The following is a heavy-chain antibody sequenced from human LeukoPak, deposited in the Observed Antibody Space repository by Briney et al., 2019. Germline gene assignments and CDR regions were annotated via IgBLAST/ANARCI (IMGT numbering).Heavy chain of an antibody. CDR2: INQDGTEK. V-gene: IGHV3-7*01. CDR3: ARDLRSSSWYPIYYYYYMDV. J-gene: IGHJ6*03. CDR1: GFTFTTYW. D-gene: IGHD6-13*01. Sequence: PGESLRLSCAASGFTFTTYWMSWVRQAPGKGLEWVANINQDGTEKYYVDSVKGRFTISRDDAKNSLYLQMNSLRAEDTAVYYCARDLRSSSWYPIYYYYYMDVWGKGTTVTVSS.